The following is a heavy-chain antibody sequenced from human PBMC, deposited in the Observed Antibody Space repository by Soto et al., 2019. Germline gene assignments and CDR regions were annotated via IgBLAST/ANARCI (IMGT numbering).Heavy chain of an antibody. CDR2: ISAYNGNT. D-gene: IGHD3-22*01. J-gene: IGHJ4*02. CDR3: ARGPPSYYDSSGYYKYFDY. Sequence: EASVKVSCKASGYTFTSYGISWVRQAPGQGLEWMGWISAYNGNTNYAQKLQGRVTMTTDTSTSTAYMELRSLRSDDTAVYYCARGPPSYYDSSGYYKYFDYWGQGTLVTVSS. CDR1: GYTFTSYG. V-gene: IGHV1-18*01.